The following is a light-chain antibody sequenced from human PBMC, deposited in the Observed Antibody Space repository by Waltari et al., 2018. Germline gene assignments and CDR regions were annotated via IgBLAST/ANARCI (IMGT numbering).Light chain of an antibody. J-gene: IGKJ3*01. CDR2: DVA. V-gene: IGKV3-11*01. CDR3: QQRSNSFA. CDR1: QSVSSY. Sequence: EIVLTQSPATLSLSPGERATLSCRASQSVSSYLAWYQQTPGQAPRLPIYDVATRAAGIPARFSGRGCVTDFTLTISSLEPDDVAVYYCQQRSNSFAFGPWTRGDIK.